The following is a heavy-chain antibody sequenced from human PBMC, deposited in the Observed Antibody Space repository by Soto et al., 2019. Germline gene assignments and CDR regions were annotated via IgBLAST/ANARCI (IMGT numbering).Heavy chain of an antibody. D-gene: IGHD2-15*01. CDR2: IIPIFSSR. J-gene: IGHJ6*02. CDR3: ARGETYIGV. Sequence: QVQLVQSGAEVKKPGSSVKVSCKTSRDTFNKYAFNWVRQAPGQGLEWMGWIIPIFSSRNYAEKFQGRVTITAYDSTSTASVKLRSLRFDATAVYYCARGETYIGVWGQGTTVTGSS. V-gene: IGHV1-69*01. CDR1: RDTFNKYA.